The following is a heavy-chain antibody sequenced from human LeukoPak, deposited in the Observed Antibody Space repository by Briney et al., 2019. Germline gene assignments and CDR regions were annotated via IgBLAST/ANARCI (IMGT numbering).Heavy chain of an antibody. CDR1: GGTFGSYA. V-gene: IGHV1-69*05. Sequence: SVKVSCKASGGTFGSYAISWVRQAPGQGLEWMGGIIPIFGTANYAQKFQGRVTITTDESTSTAYMELSSLRSEDTAVYYCATTYYYDSSGYYSRFDYWGQGTLVTVSS. CDR3: ATTYYYDSSGYYSRFDY. J-gene: IGHJ4*02. CDR2: IIPIFGTA. D-gene: IGHD3-22*01.